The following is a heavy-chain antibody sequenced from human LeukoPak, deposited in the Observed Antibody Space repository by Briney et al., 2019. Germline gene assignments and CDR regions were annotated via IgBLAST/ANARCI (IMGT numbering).Heavy chain of an antibody. V-gene: IGHV3-74*01. Sequence: GGSLRLSCVASGFSFSTYWMHWVRQAPGKGLVWVSRVNSDGTSTNYADSVKGRFTISRDNAKNTLYLQMNSLRVEDTAVYYCASLLGCGSLTCDQDRDYWGQGTLVSVSS. CDR2: VNSDGTST. CDR1: GFSFSTYW. D-gene: IGHD2-21*01. CDR3: ASLLGCGSLTCDQDRDY. J-gene: IGHJ4*02.